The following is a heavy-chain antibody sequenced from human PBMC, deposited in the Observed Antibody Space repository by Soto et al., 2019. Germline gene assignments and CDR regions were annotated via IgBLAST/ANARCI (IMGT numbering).Heavy chain of an antibody. Sequence: PGGSLRLSCAASGFTFSTYAMHWVRRAPGKGLEWVAVVSFDGVNKHYRDSVKGRFTISRDIAKNMLSLQMTSLRLEDTALYYCARDPDLIEAAGHYFDYWGQGTLVTVSS. J-gene: IGHJ4*02. CDR1: GFTFSTYA. CDR3: ARDPDLIEAAGHYFDY. CDR2: VSFDGVNK. V-gene: IGHV3-30*03. D-gene: IGHD6-13*01.